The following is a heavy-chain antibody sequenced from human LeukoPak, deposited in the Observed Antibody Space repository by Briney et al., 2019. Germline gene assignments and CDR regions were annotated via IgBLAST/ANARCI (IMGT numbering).Heavy chain of an antibody. V-gene: IGHV4-34*01. D-gene: IGHD3-22*01. CDR1: GGSFSGYY. CDR3: AGLYDSSGYYFDY. Sequence: PSETLSLTCAVYGGSFSGYYWSWIRQPPGKGLEWIGEINHSGSTNYNPSLKSRVTISVDTSKNQFSLKLGSVTAADTAVYYCAGLYDSSGYYFDYWGQGTLVTVSS. CDR2: INHSGST. J-gene: IGHJ4*02.